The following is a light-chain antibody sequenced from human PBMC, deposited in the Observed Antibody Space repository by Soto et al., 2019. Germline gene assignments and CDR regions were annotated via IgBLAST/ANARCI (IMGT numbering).Light chain of an antibody. CDR2: DVS. V-gene: IGKV3-20*01. Sequence: EIVLTQSPGTLSLSPGERATLSCRSSQSVSSSYLAWYQHKPGQAPRLLIYDVSSRATGIPDWFSGSGSEKDFTLTISRLEPEDFAVYYCQHYGSSPTFGQGTKVEIK. CDR1: QSVSSSY. J-gene: IGKJ1*01. CDR3: QHYGSSPT.